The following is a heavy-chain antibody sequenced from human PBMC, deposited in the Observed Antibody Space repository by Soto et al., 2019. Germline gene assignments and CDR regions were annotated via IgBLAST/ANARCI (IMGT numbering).Heavy chain of an antibody. CDR3: ARDIDRTGSWLYYFDY. J-gene: IGHJ4*02. Sequence: EVQLVESGGGLVKPGGSLRLSCAASGFTFSSYSMNWVRQAPGKGLEWVSSISSSSSYIYYADSVKGRFTISRDNAKNSRYLQMNSLRAEDTAVYYCARDIDRTGSWLYYFDYWGQGTLVTVSS. D-gene: IGHD6-13*01. CDR2: ISSSSSYI. V-gene: IGHV3-21*01. CDR1: GFTFSSYS.